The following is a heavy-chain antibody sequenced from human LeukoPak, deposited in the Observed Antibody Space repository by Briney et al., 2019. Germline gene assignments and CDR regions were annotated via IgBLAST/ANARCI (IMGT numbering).Heavy chain of an antibody. CDR2: VSSSGTKI. CDR1: GFTFSSHA. D-gene: IGHD3-22*01. Sequence: GGSLRLSCAASGFTFSSHAMNWVRQAPGKGLEWVSSVSSSGTKIFYADSVRGRFTVSRDNAGNSLYLQMSSLRADDTAVYYCARDRLLYYYDSGPTGHFQHWGQGTLVTV. J-gene: IGHJ1*01. V-gene: IGHV3-21*01. CDR3: ARDRLLYYYDSGPTGHFQH.